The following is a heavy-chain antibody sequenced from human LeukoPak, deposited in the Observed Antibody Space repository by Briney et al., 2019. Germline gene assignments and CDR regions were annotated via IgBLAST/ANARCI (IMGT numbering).Heavy chain of an antibody. J-gene: IGHJ4*02. CDR1: RFTFSSYA. CDR2: ISSSGGST. Sequence: GGSLRLSCAASRFTFSSYAMSWVRQTPGKGLEWVSAISSSGGSTYYADSVKGRFTISRDNSKNTLYLQMNSLRAEDTAVYYCAKDHEQWLVRGVFDYWGQGTLVTVSS. V-gene: IGHV3-23*01. CDR3: AKDHEQWLVRGVFDY. D-gene: IGHD6-19*01.